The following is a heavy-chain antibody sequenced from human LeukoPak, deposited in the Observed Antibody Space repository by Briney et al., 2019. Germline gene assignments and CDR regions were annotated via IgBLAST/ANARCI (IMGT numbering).Heavy chain of an antibody. Sequence: GGSLRLSCAASGFTFSNYAMHWVRRAPGKGLEWVSATSSSDAGKYYADSVRGRFTISRDNSRNTMYLQMNSLRVEDAAVYYCAKAPVTSCRGAFCYPFDSWGQGTLVTVSS. D-gene: IGHD2-15*01. V-gene: IGHV3-23*01. J-gene: IGHJ4*02. CDR1: GFTFSNYA. CDR2: TSSSDAGK. CDR3: AKAPVTSCRGAFCYPFDS.